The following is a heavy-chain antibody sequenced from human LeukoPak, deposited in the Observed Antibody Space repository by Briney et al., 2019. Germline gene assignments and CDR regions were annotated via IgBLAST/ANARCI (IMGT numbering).Heavy chain of an antibody. J-gene: IGHJ6*03. D-gene: IGHD3-22*01. CDR2: IYYSGST. Sequence: SETLSLTCTVSGGSISSYYWSWIRQPPGKGLEWIGYIYYSGSTNYNPSLKSRVTISVDTSKNQFSLKLSSVTAADTAVYYCARGVTYDSSGYYYVMWLDYYYYYMDVWGKGTTVTVSS. CDR3: ARGVTYDSSGYYYVMWLDYYYYYMDV. V-gene: IGHV4-59*01. CDR1: GGSISSYY.